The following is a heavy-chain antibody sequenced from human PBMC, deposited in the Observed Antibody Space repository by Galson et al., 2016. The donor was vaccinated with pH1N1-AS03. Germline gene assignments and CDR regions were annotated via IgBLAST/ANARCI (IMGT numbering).Heavy chain of an antibody. J-gene: IGHJ6*02. CDR3: ASRCSSTICLDYYYGMDV. CDR1: GYTFTSYD. D-gene: IGHD2-2*01. CDR2: MNPNSGNT. Sequence: SCKASGYTFTSYDINWVRQATGQGLEWMGWMNPNSGNTGYAQKFQGRVTMTRNTSISTAYMELSSLRSEDTAVYYCASRCSSTICLDYYYGMDVCGQVTKVIVS. V-gene: IGHV1-8*01.